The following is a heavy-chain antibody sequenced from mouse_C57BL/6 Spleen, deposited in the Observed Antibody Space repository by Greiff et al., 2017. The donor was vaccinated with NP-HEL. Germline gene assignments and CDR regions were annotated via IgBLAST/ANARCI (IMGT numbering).Heavy chain of an antibody. V-gene: IGHV1-80*01. CDR1: GYAFSSYW. Sequence: QVHVKQSGAELVKPGASVKISCKASGYAFSSYWMNWVKQRPGKGLEWIGQIYPGDGDTNYNGKFKGKATLTADKSSSTAYMQLSSLTSEDSAVYFCARGTFYYFDYWGQGTTLTVSS. CDR3: ARGTFYYFDY. J-gene: IGHJ2*01. CDR2: IYPGDGDT.